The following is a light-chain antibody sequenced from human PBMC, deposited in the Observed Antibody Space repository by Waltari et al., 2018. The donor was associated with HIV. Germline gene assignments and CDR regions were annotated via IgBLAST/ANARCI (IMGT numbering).Light chain of an antibody. CDR1: SSDVGGDKY. CDR2: EVS. Sequence: QSALTQPPSASGSLGQSVTISCTGTSSDVGGDKYVPWYQQHPGKAPKLMIYEVSKRPSGVPDRFSGSKSGNTASLTVSGLQAEDEADYYCSSYAGSNNLVFGTGTKVTVL. J-gene: IGLJ1*01. V-gene: IGLV2-8*01. CDR3: SSYAGSNNLV.